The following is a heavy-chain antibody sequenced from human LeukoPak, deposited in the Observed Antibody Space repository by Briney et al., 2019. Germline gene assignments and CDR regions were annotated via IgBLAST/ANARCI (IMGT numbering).Heavy chain of an antibody. J-gene: IGHJ4*02. V-gene: IGHV3-21*01. CDR2: ISSSSSYI. Sequence: GGSLRLSCAASGFSFTTYWMSWVRQAQGKGLEWVSSISSSSSYIYYADSVKGRFTISRDNSKNSLYLQMNSLRAEDTAVYYCAVSGVSTIAFDYWGQGTLVTVSS. CDR3: AVSGVSTIAFDY. CDR1: GFSFTTYW. D-gene: IGHD3-3*01.